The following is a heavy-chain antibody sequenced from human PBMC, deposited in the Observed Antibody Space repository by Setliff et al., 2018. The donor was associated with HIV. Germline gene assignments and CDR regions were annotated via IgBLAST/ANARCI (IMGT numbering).Heavy chain of an antibody. V-gene: IGHV4-59*11. CDR3: ARGLNDYTNPSYMDV. Sequence: SETLSLTCTVSGGSISSHYWNWIRQPPGKGLEWIGYIYYSGSTNYNPSLKSRVTISVDTSKNQFSLKLSSVTAADTAVYYCARGLNDYTNPSYMDVWGKGTTVTVSS. CDR2: IYYSGST. J-gene: IGHJ6*03. CDR1: GGSISSHY. D-gene: IGHD4-4*01.